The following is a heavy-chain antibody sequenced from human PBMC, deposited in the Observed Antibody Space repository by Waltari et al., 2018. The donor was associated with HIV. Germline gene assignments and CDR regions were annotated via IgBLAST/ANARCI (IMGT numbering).Heavy chain of an antibody. CDR1: GYSIKTGFH. Sequence: QVLLQESGPGLVKPSETLSLMCTVYGYSIKTGFHWGWIRQPPGKGLEWIASTSHTGGTYYNPSLKSRINISIDTSMNHFSLKLSSVTVADTAVYYCARDRGRNPLDYWGQGTLVTVSS. D-gene: IGHD1-1*01. J-gene: IGHJ4*02. V-gene: IGHV4-38-2*02. CDR2: TSHTGGT. CDR3: ARDRGRNPLDY.